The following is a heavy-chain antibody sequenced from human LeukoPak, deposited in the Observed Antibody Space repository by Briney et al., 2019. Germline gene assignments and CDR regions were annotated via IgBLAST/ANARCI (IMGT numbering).Heavy chain of an antibody. CDR1: GFTFSSYA. J-gene: IGHJ6*03. CDR2: ISGSGGST. CDR3: AKKGRIVVVPAAIRYYYYYMDV. D-gene: IGHD2-2*02. Sequence: PGGSLRLSCAASGFTFSSYAMSWVRQAPGKGLEWVSAISGSGGSTYYADSVKGRFTISRDNSKNTLYLQMNSLRAEDTAVYYCAKKGRIVVVPAAIRYYYYYMDVWDKGTTVTVSS. V-gene: IGHV3-23*01.